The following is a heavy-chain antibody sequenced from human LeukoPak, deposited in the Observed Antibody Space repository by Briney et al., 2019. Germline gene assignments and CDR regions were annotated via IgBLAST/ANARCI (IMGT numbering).Heavy chain of an antibody. CDR3: ARVPGYSSGWYPIDY. J-gene: IGHJ4*02. V-gene: IGHV1-18*01. CDR2: ISAYNGNT. D-gene: IGHD6-19*01. CDR1: GYTFTSYD. Sequence: VASVKVSCKASGYTFTSYDISWVRQAPGQGLECMGWISAYNGNTNYAQKFQGRVTMTTDTSTSTAYMELRSLRSDDTAVYYCARVPGYSSGWYPIDYWGQGTLVTVSS.